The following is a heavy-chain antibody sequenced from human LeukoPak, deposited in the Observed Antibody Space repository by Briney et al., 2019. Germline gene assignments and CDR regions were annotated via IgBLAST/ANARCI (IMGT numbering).Heavy chain of an antibody. J-gene: IGHJ4*02. D-gene: IGHD6-13*01. CDR3: AKNGHSTNCGPIDF. V-gene: IGHV3-30*04. CDR2: ISFDGSNT. Sequence: PGRSLRLSCAASGFTFSSYVMHWVRQAPGKGLEWVAVISFDGSNTYYGDSVKGRFTISRDNSKNTLYLQMNSLSAEDTAIYYCAKNGHSTNCGPIDFWGQGTLVTVSS. CDR1: GFTFSSYV.